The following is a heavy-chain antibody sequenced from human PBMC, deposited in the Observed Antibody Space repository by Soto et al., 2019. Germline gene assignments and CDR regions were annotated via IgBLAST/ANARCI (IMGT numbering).Heavy chain of an antibody. D-gene: IGHD3-3*01. V-gene: IGHV3-9*01. CDR3: VRDRTSSLELGFDL. CDR1: GFTFHEHA. Sequence: EEYLEASGGGLVQPGGSLRLSCTASGFTFHEHAMHWVRQVPGKGLEWVSCVSWNSGALAYAGSVKGRFTISRDNAKKALFLQMNSIRDDDSALYYCVRDRTSSLELGFDLWGQGVPVTVSP. CDR2: VSWNSGAL. J-gene: IGHJ4*02.